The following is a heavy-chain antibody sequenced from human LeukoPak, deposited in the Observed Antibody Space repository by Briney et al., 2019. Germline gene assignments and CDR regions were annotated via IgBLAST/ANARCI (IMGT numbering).Heavy chain of an antibody. D-gene: IGHD6-13*01. J-gene: IGHJ3*02. CDR2: IKQGGSEK. Sequence: QSGGSLRLSCAASGFTFSSYRMSWVRQAPGKGLEWVANIKQGGSEKYYVDSVKGRFTISRDNAKNSLYLQMNSLRAEDTAVYYCARDEYSSSWYRRHRAFDIWGQGTMVTVSS. V-gene: IGHV3-7*03. CDR1: GFTFSSYR. CDR3: ARDEYSSSWYRRHRAFDI.